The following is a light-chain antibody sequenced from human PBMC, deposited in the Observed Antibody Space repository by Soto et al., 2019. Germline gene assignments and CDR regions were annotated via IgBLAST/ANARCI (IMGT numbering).Light chain of an antibody. CDR2: GAS. CDR3: QQYGSSPMT. J-gene: IGKJ5*01. V-gene: IGKV3-20*01. Sequence: EIVLTQSPGTLSLSPGGRATLSCRASQSVSSNYLAWYQQKPGQAPRLLIYGASSRATGIPDRFSGSGSGTDFTLTISRLEPEDFAVYYCQQYGSSPMTFGQGTRLEIK. CDR1: QSVSSNY.